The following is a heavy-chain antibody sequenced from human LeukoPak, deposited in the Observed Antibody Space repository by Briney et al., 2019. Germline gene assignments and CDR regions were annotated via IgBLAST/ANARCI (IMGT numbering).Heavy chain of an antibody. D-gene: IGHD5-24*01. V-gene: IGHV2-5*01. CDR1: GFSLSTSGVG. CDR2: VYWNDDK. CDR3: AHRPRDGYVEQINYFDY. Sequence: SGPTLVKPTQTLTLTCTFSGFSLSTSGVGVGWIRQPPGKALEWLALVYWNDDKRYSPSLKSRLTITKDTSKNQVVLTMTNMDPVDTATYYCAHRPRDGYVEQINYFDYWGRGTLVTVSS. J-gene: IGHJ4*02.